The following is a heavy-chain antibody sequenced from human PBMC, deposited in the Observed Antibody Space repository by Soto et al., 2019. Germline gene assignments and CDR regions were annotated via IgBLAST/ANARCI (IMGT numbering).Heavy chain of an antibody. CDR1: VCSVSVYD. CDR2: INHTGGT. CDR3: DTTIKVFALLIHQFDT. D-gene: IGHD2-21*01. J-gene: IGHJ5*02. V-gene: IGHV4-34*01. Sequence: AATXSLTCAGYVCSVSVYDVDWVRQPPGKGLEWIGEINHTGGTHYKPSLKSRVNMSVGTYKNQFSLRLSSVTAADKAIYYCDTTIKVFALLIHQFDTWGQGTQVTVSS.